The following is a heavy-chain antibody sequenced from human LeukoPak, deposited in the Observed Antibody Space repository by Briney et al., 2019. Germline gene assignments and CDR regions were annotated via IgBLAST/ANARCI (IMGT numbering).Heavy chain of an antibody. CDR3: ARELIAAAGRIYYRN. D-gene: IGHD6-13*01. CDR2: ISSSSTI. CDR1: GFTFSSYS. V-gene: IGHV3-48*04. J-gene: IGHJ4*02. Sequence: GGSLRLSCAASGFTFSSYSMNWVRQAPGKGLEWVSYISSSSTIYYADSVKGRFTISRDNAKNSLYLQMNSLRAEDTAVYYCARELIAAAGRIYYRNWGQGTLVTVSS.